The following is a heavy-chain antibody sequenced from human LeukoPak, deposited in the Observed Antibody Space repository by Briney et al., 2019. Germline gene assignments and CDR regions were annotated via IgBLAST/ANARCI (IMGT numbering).Heavy chain of an antibody. J-gene: IGHJ4*02. CDR1: GYSFTRYW. V-gene: IGHV5-10-1*01. Sequence: GESLRISCKGSGYSFTRYWISWVRQMPGKGLEWMGRIDPGDSYTNYSPSFQGHVTISADKSISTAYLQWSSLKASDTAMYYCARHYSSGSDFDYWGQGTLVSVSS. CDR2: IDPGDSYT. CDR3: ARHYSSGSDFDY. D-gene: IGHD6-19*01.